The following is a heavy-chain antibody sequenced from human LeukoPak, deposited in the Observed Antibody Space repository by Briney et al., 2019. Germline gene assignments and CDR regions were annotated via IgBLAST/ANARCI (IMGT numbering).Heavy chain of an antibody. Sequence: PGGSLRLSCAASGFTVSSNYMSWVRQAPGRGLEWVSVIYSGGSTYYADSVKGRFTISRDNSKNTLYLQMNSLRAEDTAVYYCARDSSTPPYYYDSSGYLVSPRTTRYGMDVWGQGTTVTVSS. D-gene: IGHD3-22*01. J-gene: IGHJ6*02. CDR2: IYSGGST. V-gene: IGHV3-53*01. CDR3: ARDSSTPPYYYDSSGYLVSPRTTRYGMDV. CDR1: GFTVSSNY.